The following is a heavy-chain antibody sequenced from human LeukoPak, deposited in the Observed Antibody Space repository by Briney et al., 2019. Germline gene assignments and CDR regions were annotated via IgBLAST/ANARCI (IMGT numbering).Heavy chain of an antibody. CDR3: AREKVVAATIDY. CDR2: INHSGST. V-gene: IGHV4-34*01. D-gene: IGHD2-15*01. Sequence: SETLSLTCAVYGGSFSGYYWSWIRQPPGKGLEWIGEINHSGSTNYNPSLKSRVTISVDTSKNQFSLKLSSVTAADTAVYYCAREKVVAATIDYWGQGTLVTVSS. CDR1: GGSFSGYY. J-gene: IGHJ4*02.